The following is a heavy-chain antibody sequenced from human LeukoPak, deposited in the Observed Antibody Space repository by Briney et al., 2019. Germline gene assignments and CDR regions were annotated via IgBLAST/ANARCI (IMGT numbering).Heavy chain of an antibody. CDR2: ISSSGSAD. CDR1: GFTFSDYY. J-gene: IGHJ4*02. Sequence: PGGSLRLSCAATGFTFSDYYMSWLRQAPGKGLKWISYISSSGSADYYADSVQGRFTFSRDNAKSSLCLQMNSLRAEDTAVYYCARTQKYYDLWSGMNWGQGTLVTVSS. V-gene: IGHV3-11*04. CDR3: ARTQKYYDLWSGMN. D-gene: IGHD3-3*01.